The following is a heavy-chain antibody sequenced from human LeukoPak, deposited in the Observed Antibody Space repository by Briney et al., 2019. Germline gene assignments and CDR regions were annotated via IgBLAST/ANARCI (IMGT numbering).Heavy chain of an antibody. J-gene: IGHJ6*02. CDR2: ITDSGGNR. Sequence: GGSLRLSCAASGFAFSSHAMSWVRQAPGKGLEWVSAITDSGGNRQYTDSVKGRFTISRDNSKNTLYLQMDSLRADDTAVYYCARGSYYYGMDVWGQGTTVTVSS. CDR1: GFAFSSHA. V-gene: IGHV3-23*01. CDR3: ARGSYYYGMDV.